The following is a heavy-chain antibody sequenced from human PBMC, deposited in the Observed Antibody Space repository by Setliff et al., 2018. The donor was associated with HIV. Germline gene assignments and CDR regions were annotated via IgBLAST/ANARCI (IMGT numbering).Heavy chain of an antibody. J-gene: IGHJ3*02. CDR1: GVSIVSGGFY. D-gene: IGHD2-15*01. CDR3: ARDLHANYHVVDI. V-gene: IGHV4-31*03. Sequence: SETLSLTCSVSGVSIVSGGFYFSWIRHHPAKGLEWIGTVYYTGKTYYNPSLQSRLTMSADTSKNQLYLKINSVTAADTAVYFCARDLHANYHVVDIWGPGTMVTVSS. CDR2: VYYTGKT.